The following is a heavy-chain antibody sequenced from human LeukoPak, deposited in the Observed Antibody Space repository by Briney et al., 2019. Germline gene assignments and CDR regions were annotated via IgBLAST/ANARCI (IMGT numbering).Heavy chain of an antibody. CDR3: ASQLDGGSYLSPDY. CDR1: GYSINSGYY. D-gene: IGHD1-26*01. CDR2: IYHSGST. J-gene: IGHJ4*02. V-gene: IGHV4-38-2*01. Sequence: PSETLSHTCAVSGYSINSGYYWGWIRQSPGKGLEWIGSIYHSGSTYYNPSLKSRVTISVDTSKNQFSLKLSPVTAADTAVYYCASQLDGGSYLSPDYWGQGTLVTVSS.